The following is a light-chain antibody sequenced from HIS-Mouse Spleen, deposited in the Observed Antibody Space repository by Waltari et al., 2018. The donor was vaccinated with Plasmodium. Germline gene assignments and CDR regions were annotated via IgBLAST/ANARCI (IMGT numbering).Light chain of an antibody. CDR1: SSAVGGYNY. J-gene: IGLJ2*01. CDR3: CSYAGSYTRV. Sequence: QSALTQPRSVSGSPGQSVTISCTGTSSAVGGYNYVSWYQQHPGKAPKLMIYDVSKRPSGVPDRFSGSKSDNTASLTISGLQAEDEADYYCCSYAGSYTRVFGGGTKLTVL. CDR2: DVS. V-gene: IGLV2-11*01.